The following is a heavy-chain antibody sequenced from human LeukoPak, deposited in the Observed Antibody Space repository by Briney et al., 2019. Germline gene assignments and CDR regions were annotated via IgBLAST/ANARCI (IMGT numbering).Heavy chain of an antibody. J-gene: IGHJ4*02. CDR2: ISSSGTTI. CDR3: AGGPTTGNLDY. V-gene: IGHV3-48*03. CDR1: GFTFSSYE. Sequence: GGSLRLSCAASGFTFSSYEMNWVRQAPGKGLEWVSYISSSGTTIYHADSVKGRFTISRDNAKNSLYLQMNSLRAEGAGLYYCAGGPTTGNLDYWGQGSLVTVSS. D-gene: IGHD1-1*01.